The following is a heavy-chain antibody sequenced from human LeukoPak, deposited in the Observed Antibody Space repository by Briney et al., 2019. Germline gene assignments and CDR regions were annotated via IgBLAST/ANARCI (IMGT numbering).Heavy chain of an antibody. J-gene: IGHJ4*02. Sequence: PGGSLRLSCAASGFTFSSYSMNWVRQAPGKGLEWASYISSSSSTIYYADSVKGRFTISRDNAKNSLYLQMNSLRAEDTAVYYCARELGYYYDSSGYYFDYWGQGTLVTVSS. V-gene: IGHV3-48*04. CDR3: ARELGYYYDSSGYYFDY. D-gene: IGHD3-22*01. CDR2: ISSSSSTI. CDR1: GFTFSSYS.